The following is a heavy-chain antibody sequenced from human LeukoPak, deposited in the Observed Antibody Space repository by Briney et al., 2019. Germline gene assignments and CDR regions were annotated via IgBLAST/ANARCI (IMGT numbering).Heavy chain of an antibody. J-gene: IGHJ4*02. Sequence: GGSLRLSCAASGFTFSNAWMSWVRQAPGKGLEWVGRIKSKTDGGTTDYAAPVKGRFTISRDDSKNTLYLQMNSLKTEDIAVYYCTTGDYVWGSYRYMDYWGQGTLVTVSS. D-gene: IGHD3-16*02. V-gene: IGHV3-15*01. CDR2: IKSKTDGGTT. CDR1: GFTFSNAW. CDR3: TTGDYVWGSYRYMDY.